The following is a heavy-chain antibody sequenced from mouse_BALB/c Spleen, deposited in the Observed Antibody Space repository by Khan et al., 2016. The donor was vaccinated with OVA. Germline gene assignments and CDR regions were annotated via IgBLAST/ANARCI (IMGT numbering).Heavy chain of an antibody. Sequence: EVELVESGGGLVQPGGSRKLSCAASGSPFSSFGMHWVRQAPEKGLEWVAYIGSDSKTIYYADTVKGRFTISRDDPKNSLVLQMTSLRSEDTAMYYCVSTGYWSRFASWGQGTLVTVSS. J-gene: IGHJ3*01. CDR2: IGSDSKTI. V-gene: IGHV5-17*02. D-gene: IGHD2-3*01. CDR1: GSPFSSFG. CDR3: VSTGYWSRFAS.